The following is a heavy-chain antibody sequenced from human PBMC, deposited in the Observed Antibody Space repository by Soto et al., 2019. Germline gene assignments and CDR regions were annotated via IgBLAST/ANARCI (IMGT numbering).Heavy chain of an antibody. D-gene: IGHD6-6*01. Sequence: LRLSCAASGFTFSSYAMHWVRQAPGKGLEWVAVISYDGSNKYYADSVKGRFTISRDNSKNTLYLQMNSLRAEDTAVYYCARDLQQLVRSGGMDVWGQGTTVTVSS. J-gene: IGHJ6*02. CDR3: ARDLQQLVRSGGMDV. CDR1: GFTFSSYA. V-gene: IGHV3-30-3*01. CDR2: ISYDGSNK.